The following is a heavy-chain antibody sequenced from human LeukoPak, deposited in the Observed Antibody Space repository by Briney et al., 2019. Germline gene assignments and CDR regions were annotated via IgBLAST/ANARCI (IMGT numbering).Heavy chain of an antibody. J-gene: IGHJ4*02. V-gene: IGHV3-23*01. CDR2: ISSSADST. CDR1: GFTVSSNS. Sequence: GGSLRLSCTASGFTVSSNSMSWVRQAPGKGLEWVSSISSSADSTYYADSVKGRFTISRDNSKNTLYLQMNSLRAEDTAVYYCAKGIGVPRGLYYFDFWGQGTLVTVSS. CDR3: AKGIGVPRGLYYFDF. D-gene: IGHD6-19*01.